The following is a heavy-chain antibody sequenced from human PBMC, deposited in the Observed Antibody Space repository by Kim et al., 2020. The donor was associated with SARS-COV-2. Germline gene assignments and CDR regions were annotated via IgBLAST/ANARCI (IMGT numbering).Heavy chain of an antibody. J-gene: IGHJ3*02. V-gene: IGHV1-69*13. CDR1: GGTFSSYA. CDR3: AGTGLVVTATAVCGAFDI. D-gene: IGHD2-21*02. CDR2: IIPIFGTA. Sequence: SVKVSCKASGGTFSSYAISWVRQAPGQGLEWMGGIIPIFGTANYAQKFQGRVTITADESTSTAYMELSSLRSEDTAVYYCAGTGLVVTATAVCGAFDIWGQGTMVTVSS.